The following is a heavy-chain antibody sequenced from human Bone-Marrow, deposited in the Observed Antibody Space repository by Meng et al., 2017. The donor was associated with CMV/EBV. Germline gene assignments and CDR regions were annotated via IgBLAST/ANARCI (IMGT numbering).Heavy chain of an antibody. D-gene: IGHD3-10*01. V-gene: IGHV1-69*16. CDR2: IIPILGIA. CDR1: GGTFSSYT. CDR3: ARGEGFGEWNWFDP. J-gene: IGHJ5*02. Sequence: SEKVSCKASGGTFSSYTISWVRQAPGQGLEWMGRIIPILGIANYAQKFQGRVTITTDESTSTAYMELSSLRSEDTAVYYCARGEGFGEWNWFDPWGQGTLVTVSS.